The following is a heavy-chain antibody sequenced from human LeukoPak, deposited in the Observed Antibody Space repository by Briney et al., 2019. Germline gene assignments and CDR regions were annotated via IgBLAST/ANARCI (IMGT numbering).Heavy chain of an antibody. D-gene: IGHD6-6*01. CDR3: ARLSSAGAGENNFDF. Sequence: GESLKISCKGYGYSFDNYWIGWVRQMPGKGLEWMGLIYPGDSDTRYSPSLQGQVTMSADKSINTAYLQWSSLKASDTAMYYCARLSSAGAGENNFDFWGQGTLVTVSS. V-gene: IGHV5-51*01. J-gene: IGHJ4*02. CDR1: GYSFDNYW. CDR2: IYPGDSDT.